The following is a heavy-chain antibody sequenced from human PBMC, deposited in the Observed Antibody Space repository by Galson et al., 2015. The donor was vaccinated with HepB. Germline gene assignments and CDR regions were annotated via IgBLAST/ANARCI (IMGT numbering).Heavy chain of an antibody. CDR3: ARGRTDSSSWPTFDP. J-gene: IGHJ5*02. Sequence: SVKVSCKASGYTFTGYYMHWVRQAPGQGLEWMGRINPNSGGTNYAQKFQGRVTMTRDTSISTAYMELSRLRSDDTAVYYCARGRTDSSSWPTFDPWGQGTLVTVSS. D-gene: IGHD6-13*01. CDR2: INPNSGGT. CDR1: GYTFTGYY. V-gene: IGHV1-2*06.